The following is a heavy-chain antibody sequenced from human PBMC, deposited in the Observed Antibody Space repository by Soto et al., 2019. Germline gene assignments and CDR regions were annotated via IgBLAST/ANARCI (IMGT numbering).Heavy chain of an antibody. J-gene: IGHJ4*02. V-gene: IGHV1-69*06. CDR2: TIPAFGTA. D-gene: IGHD1-1*01. CDR1: GAGDTFSNYG. Sequence: QVHLVQSGAEVKSPGSAVKVSCKVSGAGDTFSNYGLNWMRQAPGQGLEWMGGTIPAFGTANYAQKFQGRFTITADTSTTTAYMELSSLRSDDTAVYYCWRHDKTALPPLDSWGQGPLVSVSS. CDR3: WRHDKTALPPLDS.